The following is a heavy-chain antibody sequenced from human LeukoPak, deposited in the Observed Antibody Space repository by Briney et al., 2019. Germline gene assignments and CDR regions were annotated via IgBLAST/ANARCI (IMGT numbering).Heavy chain of an antibody. Sequence: SETLSPTCAIYSESFSGYFWSWIRQPPGKGLEWIGEINYSGSTNYNPSLKSRVTISVDTSKNQFSLKLSSVTAADTAVYYCARDDLTYYDILTGYPPPFDYWGQGTLVTVSS. CDR1: SESFSGYF. CDR3: ARDDLTYYDILTGYPPPFDY. J-gene: IGHJ4*02. CDR2: INYSGST. D-gene: IGHD3-9*01. V-gene: IGHV4-34*01.